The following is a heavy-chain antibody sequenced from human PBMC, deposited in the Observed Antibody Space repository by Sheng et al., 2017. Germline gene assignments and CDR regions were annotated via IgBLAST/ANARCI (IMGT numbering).Heavy chain of an antibody. Sequence: EVQLVESGGGLVQPGGSLRLSCVASGGFTFGFYWIHWVRQAPGKGLEWVSHINNDGSSTNYADSVRRRFTISRDNAKNTVHLQMNSLSVADTAVYYCARGPISAVGSALAYWGQGSQVSV. J-gene: IGHJ4*02. V-gene: IGHV3-74*01. CDR3: ARGPISAVGSALAY. CDR2: INNDGSST. CDR1: GGFTFGFYW. D-gene: IGHD6-13*01.